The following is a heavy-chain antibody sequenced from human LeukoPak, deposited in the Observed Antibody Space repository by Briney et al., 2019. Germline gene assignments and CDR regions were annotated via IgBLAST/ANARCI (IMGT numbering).Heavy chain of an antibody. V-gene: IGHV1-18*01. CDR1: GYTFTSYG. D-gene: IGHD3-3*01. Sequence: ASVKVSCKASGYTFTSYGISWVRQAPGQGLEWMGWISAYNGNTNYAQKLQGRVTMTTDTSTSTAYMELRSLRSDDTAVYYCARFLFYVFGSVYPIYYYYYRDVGEKGPT. CDR2: ISAYNGNT. CDR3: ARFLFYVFGSVYPIYYYYYRDV. J-gene: IGHJ6*03.